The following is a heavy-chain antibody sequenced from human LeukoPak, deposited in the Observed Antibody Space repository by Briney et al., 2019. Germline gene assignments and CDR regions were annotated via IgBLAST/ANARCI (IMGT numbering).Heavy chain of an antibody. CDR3: ARGNSSSWINWFDP. Sequence: PSETLSLTCTVSGGSISSYYWSWIRQPAGKGLEWIGRIYTSGSTNYNPSLKSRVTMSVDTSKNQFSLKLSSVTAADTAVYYCARGNSSSWINWFDPWGQGTLVTVSS. J-gene: IGHJ5*02. D-gene: IGHD6-13*01. V-gene: IGHV4-4*07. CDR2: IYTSGST. CDR1: GGSISSYY.